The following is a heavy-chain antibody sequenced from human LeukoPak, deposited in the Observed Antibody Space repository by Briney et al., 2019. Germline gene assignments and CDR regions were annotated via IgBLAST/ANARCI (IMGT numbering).Heavy chain of an antibody. CDR2: INPSGGST. D-gene: IGHD3-22*01. V-gene: IGHV1-46*01. J-gene: IGHJ4*02. Sequence: ASVKVSCKASGYTFTSSYMHWVRQAPGQGLEWMGIINPSGGSTSYAQKFQGRVTMTRDTSTSTVYMELSSLRSEDTAVYYCARDPPTLSSGYYPSYYFDYWGQGTLVTVSS. CDR3: ARDPPTLSSGYYPSYYFDY. CDR1: GYTFTSSY.